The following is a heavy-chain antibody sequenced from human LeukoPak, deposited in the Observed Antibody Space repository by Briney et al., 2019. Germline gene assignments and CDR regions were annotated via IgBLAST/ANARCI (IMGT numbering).Heavy chain of an antibody. D-gene: IGHD3-10*01. J-gene: IGHJ5*02. CDR3: ARELLSRMVRGVIITSRRFDP. CDR2: IKQDGSEK. V-gene: IGHV3-7*01. CDR1: GFTFSSYW. Sequence: PGGSLRLSCAASGFTFSSYWMSWVRQAPGKGLEWVANIKQDGSEKYYVDSVKGRFTISRDNAKNSLCLQMNSLRAEDTAVYYCARELLSRMVRGVIITSRRFDPWGQGTLVTVSS.